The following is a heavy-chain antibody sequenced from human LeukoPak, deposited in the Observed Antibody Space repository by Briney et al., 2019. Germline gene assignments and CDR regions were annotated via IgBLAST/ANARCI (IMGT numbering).Heavy chain of an antibody. CDR3: AHYCSGGSCPDGDDAFDI. Sequence: SVKVSCKASGGTFSSYAISWVRQAPGQGLEWMGGIIPIFGTANYAQKFQGRVTITADKSTSTAYMELSSLRSKDTAVYYCAHYCSGGSCPDGDDAFDIWGQGTMVTVSS. D-gene: IGHD2-15*01. J-gene: IGHJ3*02. V-gene: IGHV1-69*06. CDR2: IIPIFGTA. CDR1: GGTFSSYA.